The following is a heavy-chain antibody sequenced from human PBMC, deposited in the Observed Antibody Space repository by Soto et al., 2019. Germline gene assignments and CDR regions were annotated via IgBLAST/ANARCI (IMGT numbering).Heavy chain of an antibody. J-gene: IGHJ6*02. Sequence: SETLSLTCTVSGGSISSSNYYWGWIRQPPGKGLEWIGSMYYSGNTFYNPSLKSRVTISVDTSKNQFSLKLSSVTAADTAKYFCARDDSFYGEPGYGMNVWGQGTTVTVSS. CDR1: GGSISSSNYY. CDR3: ARDDSFYGEPGYGMNV. CDR2: MYYSGNT. V-gene: IGHV4-39*07. D-gene: IGHD4-17*01.